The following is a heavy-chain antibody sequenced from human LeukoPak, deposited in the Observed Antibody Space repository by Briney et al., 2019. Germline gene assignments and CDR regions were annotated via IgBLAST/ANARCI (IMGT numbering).Heavy chain of an antibody. J-gene: IGHJ4*02. D-gene: IGHD3-3*01. V-gene: IGHV3-20*04. CDR1: GFTFSNFA. CDR3: ARVPSGYVDY. Sequence: GGSLRLSCAASGFTFSNFAMSWVRQAPGKVLEWVSGVNWNGGATGYADSVKGRFAISRDNAKNSLHLQMNSLRAEDTALYYCARVPSGYVDYWGQGTLVIVSS. CDR2: VNWNGGAT.